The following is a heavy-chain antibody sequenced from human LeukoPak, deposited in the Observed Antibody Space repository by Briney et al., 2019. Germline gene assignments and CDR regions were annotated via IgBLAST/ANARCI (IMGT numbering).Heavy chain of an antibody. J-gene: IGHJ6*03. D-gene: IGHD3-22*01. Sequence: ASVKVSCKASGYTFTSYGISWVRQAPGQGLEWMGWISAYNANTNYAQNLQGRVTMTPDTSTNTAYMELRSLRSDDTAVYYCARSYDSTYYMDVWGKGTTVTVSS. CDR1: GYTFTSYG. CDR3: ARSYDSTYYMDV. CDR2: ISAYNANT. V-gene: IGHV1-18*01.